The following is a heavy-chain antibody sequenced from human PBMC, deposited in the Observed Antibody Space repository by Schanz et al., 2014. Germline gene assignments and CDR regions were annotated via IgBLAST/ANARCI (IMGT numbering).Heavy chain of an antibody. V-gene: IGHV3-23*01. CDR3: ARDSGSHYLVDY. D-gene: IGHD1-26*01. Sequence: EVQLLESGGGLVQPGGSLRLSCVASGFTFFGSFAMSWVRQAPGKGLEWVSGMSGSGSTADYADSVKGRFIISRDNSKNTLCLQMNSLRAEDTAVYYCARDSGSHYLVDYWGQGTLVTVSS. CDR2: MSGSGSTA. J-gene: IGHJ4*02. CDR1: GFTFFGSFA.